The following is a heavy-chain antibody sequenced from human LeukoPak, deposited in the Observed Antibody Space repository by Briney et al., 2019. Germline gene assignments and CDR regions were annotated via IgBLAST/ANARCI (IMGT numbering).Heavy chain of an antibody. CDR3: ARPQTGYWYFDL. J-gene: IGHJ2*01. CDR2: IYSSGST. CDR1: GGSISSYY. Sequence: SETLSLTCTVSGGSISSYYWSWIRQPPGKGLEWIGYIYSSGSTNYNPSLKSRVTISIDTSKNQFSLKVTSVTAADTAVYYCARPQTGYWYFDLWGCGTLVTVSS. V-gene: IGHV4-59*08.